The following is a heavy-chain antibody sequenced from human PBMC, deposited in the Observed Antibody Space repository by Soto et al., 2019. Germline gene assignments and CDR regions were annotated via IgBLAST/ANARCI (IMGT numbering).Heavy chain of an antibody. Sequence: SQTLSLTCVISGDSVASHDAVWNWIRQSPSRGLEWLGRTYYGSKWYHDYAVSVKSRIIITPDSSKNQFSLQLKSVTPEDKAVYFCARRGWLYYDSTYYGMDVWGHGTTVTVSS. J-gene: IGHJ6*02. CDR1: GDSVASHDAV. V-gene: IGHV6-1*01. CDR2: TYYGSKWYH. D-gene: IGHD3-22*01. CDR3: ARRGWLYYDSTYYGMDV.